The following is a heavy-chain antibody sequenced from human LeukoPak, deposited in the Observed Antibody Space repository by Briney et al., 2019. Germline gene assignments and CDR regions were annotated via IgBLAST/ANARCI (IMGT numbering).Heavy chain of an antibody. CDR3: ARSIGLTGGGVDV. J-gene: IGHJ6*02. Sequence: GGSLRLSCAASGFTFSDYNVNWVRQAPGKGLELVSYITNGGSTIHHADSVKGRFTFSRDNAKKTLYLQMNSLRAEDTAVYYCARSIGLTGGGVDVWGQGTTVTVSS. CDR1: GFTFSDYN. CDR2: ITNGGSTI. D-gene: IGHD3-9*01. V-gene: IGHV3-11*04.